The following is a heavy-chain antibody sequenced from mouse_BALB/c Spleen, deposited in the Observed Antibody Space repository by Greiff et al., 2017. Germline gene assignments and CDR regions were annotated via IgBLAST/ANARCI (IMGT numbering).Heavy chain of an antibody. CDR3: ARSPVITTAQYYYAMDY. V-gene: IGHV14-3*02. D-gene: IGHD1-2*01. CDR2: IDPANGNT. Sequence: VQLQQSGAELVKPGASVKLSCTASGFNINDTYMHWVKQRPEQGLEWIGRIDPANGNTKYDPKFQGKATITADTSSNTAYLQLSSLTSEDTAVYYCARSPVITTAQYYYAMDYWGQGTSVTVSS. J-gene: IGHJ4*01. CDR1: GFNINDTY.